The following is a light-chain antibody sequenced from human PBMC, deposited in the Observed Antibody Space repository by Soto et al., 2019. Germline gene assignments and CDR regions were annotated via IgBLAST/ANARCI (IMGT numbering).Light chain of an antibody. CDR1: QSVSSN. CDR3: QHYNNWPRT. CDR2: GAS. J-gene: IGKJ1*01. Sequence: EIVMTQSPATLSVSPGERATLSCRASQSVSSNLAWYQQKPGQAPRLLIYGASTRATGIPARFSGSGSGTEITPTSNCLQSDDFEVYYGQHYNNWPRTFRQGPQLEIK. V-gene: IGKV3-15*01.